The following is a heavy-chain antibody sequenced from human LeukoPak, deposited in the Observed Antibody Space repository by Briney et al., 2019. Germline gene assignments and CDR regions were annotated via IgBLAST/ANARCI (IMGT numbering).Heavy chain of an antibody. Sequence: ASVKVSCKASGYTFTSYYMHWVRQAPGQGLEWMGIINPSGGSTSYAQKFQGRVTMTTDESTSTAYMELSSLRSEDTAVYYCAREEMATSPRVRYFDYWGQGTLVTVSS. CDR3: AREEMATSPRVRYFDY. V-gene: IGHV1-46*01. D-gene: IGHD5-24*01. CDR2: INPSGGST. CDR1: GYTFTSYY. J-gene: IGHJ4*02.